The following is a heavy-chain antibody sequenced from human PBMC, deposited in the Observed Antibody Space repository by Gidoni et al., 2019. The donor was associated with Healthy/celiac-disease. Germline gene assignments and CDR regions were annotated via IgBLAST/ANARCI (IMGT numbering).Heavy chain of an antibody. CDR1: GYSISSGYY. Sequence: QVQLQESGPGLLKPPANLSLTCAVSGYSISSGYYWGWIRQPPGKGLEWLGSIYHSGSTYYNPPLKSRVTISVDTSKNQYSLKLSAVTAADTAVYYCARLGPGDPWGQGTLVTVSS. CDR3: ARLGPGDP. V-gene: IGHV4-38-2*01. J-gene: IGHJ5*02. CDR2: IYHSGST.